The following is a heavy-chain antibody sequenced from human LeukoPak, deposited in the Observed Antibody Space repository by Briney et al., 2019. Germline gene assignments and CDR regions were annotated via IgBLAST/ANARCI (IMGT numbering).Heavy chain of an antibody. CDR2: ISYDGSNK. J-gene: IGHJ4*02. D-gene: IGHD5-18*01. CDR3: ARVGNTAMATLDY. Sequence: GGSLRLSCAASGFTFSSYAMHWVRQAPGKGLEWVAVISYDGSNKYYADSVKGRFTISRDNSKNTLYLQMNSLRAEDTAVYYCARVGNTAMATLDYWGQGTLVTVSS. CDR1: GFTFSSYA. V-gene: IGHV3-30-3*01.